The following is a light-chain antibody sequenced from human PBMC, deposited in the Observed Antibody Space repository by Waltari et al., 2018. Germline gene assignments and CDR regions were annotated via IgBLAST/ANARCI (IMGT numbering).Light chain of an antibody. CDR3: QQYNNWPTWT. CDR1: HSVKTN. Sequence: EVVMTQSPATLSVSPGERATLSCRASHSVKTNLAWYQQKPGQAPRLVIFDAPTRATGIPARFSGSGSGTEFTLTISSLQPEDSAVYYCQQYNNWPTWTFGQGAKVEIK. J-gene: IGKJ1*01. CDR2: DAP. V-gene: IGKV3-15*01.